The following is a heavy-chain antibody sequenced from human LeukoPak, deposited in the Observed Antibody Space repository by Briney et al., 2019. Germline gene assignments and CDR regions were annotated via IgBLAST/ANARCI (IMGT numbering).Heavy chain of an antibody. Sequence: GGSLKLSCAASGFTFSGSAIHWVRQSSGKGLEWVGQIDKKDKGYATATAYAASVKGRFTISRDDSINTAYLQMKSLKTEDTALYYCTRDSGTCNWFDPWGQGTLVTVSS. V-gene: IGHV3-73*01. J-gene: IGHJ5*02. CDR2: IDKKDKGYATAT. D-gene: IGHD1-26*01. CDR1: GFTFSGSA. CDR3: TRDSGTCNWFDP.